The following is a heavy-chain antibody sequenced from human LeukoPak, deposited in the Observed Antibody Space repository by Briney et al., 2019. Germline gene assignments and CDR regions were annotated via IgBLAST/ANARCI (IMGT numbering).Heavy chain of an antibody. V-gene: IGHV3-23*01. CDR1: GFTFSSYA. J-gene: IGHJ2*01. CDR2: ISGSGGST. D-gene: IGHD3-3*02. Sequence: GGSLRLSCAASGFTFSSYAMSWVRQAPGKGLEWVSAISGSGGSTYYADSVKGRFTISRDNSKNTLYLQMNSLRAEDTAVYHCAKDPFSDWYFDLWGRGTLVTVSS. CDR3: AKDPFSDWYFDL.